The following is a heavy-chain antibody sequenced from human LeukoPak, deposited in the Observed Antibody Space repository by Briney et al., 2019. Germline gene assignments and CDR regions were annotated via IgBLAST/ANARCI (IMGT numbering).Heavy chain of an antibody. CDR1: GFTFSSYS. D-gene: IGHD4-23*01. CDR3: ARGYGGSARFDY. CDR2: ISSSASYI. J-gene: IGHJ4*02. Sequence: PGGSLRLSCAASGFTFSSYSMNRVRQAPGKGLEWVSSISSSASYIYYADSVKGRFTISRDNAKNSLYLQMDSLRAEDTAMYYCARGYGGSARFDYWGQGTLVTVSS. V-gene: IGHV3-21*01.